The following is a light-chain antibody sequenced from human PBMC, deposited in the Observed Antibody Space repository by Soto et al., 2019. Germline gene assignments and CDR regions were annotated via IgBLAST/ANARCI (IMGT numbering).Light chain of an antibody. CDR3: QQYGSSRWT. Sequence: EIVLTQSPDTLSLFPGERATLSCRASLSVSSTYLAWYQQKLGQAPRLLIFGASSRATGIPDRFSGRGSGTDFTLTISRLEPEDFAVYYGQQYGSSRWTCGQGTKVEIK. J-gene: IGKJ1*01. CDR1: LSVSSTY. V-gene: IGKV3-20*01. CDR2: GAS.